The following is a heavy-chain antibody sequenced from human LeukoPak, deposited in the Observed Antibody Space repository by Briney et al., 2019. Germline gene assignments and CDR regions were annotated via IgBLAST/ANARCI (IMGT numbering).Heavy chain of an antibody. CDR2: INHSGST. CDR3: ARAVPMIVVVTAHWFDP. CDR1: GGSFSGYY. Sequence: KSSETLSLTCAVYGGSFSGYYWRWIRQPPGKGLEWIGEINHSGSTNYNPSLKSRVTISVDTSKNQFSLKLSSVTAADTAVYYCARAVPMIVVVTAHWFDPWGQGTLVTVSS. V-gene: IGHV4-34*01. J-gene: IGHJ5*02. D-gene: IGHD3-22*01.